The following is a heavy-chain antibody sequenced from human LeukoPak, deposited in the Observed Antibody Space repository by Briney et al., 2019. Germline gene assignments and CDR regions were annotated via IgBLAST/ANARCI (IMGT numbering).Heavy chain of an antibody. D-gene: IGHD3-10*01. Sequence: PSETLSLTCAVSGYSISSGYYWGWIRQPPGKGLEWIGSIYHSGSTYYNPSLKSRVTISVDTSKNQFSLKLSSVTAADTAVFYCAGVGSSMVRGVIITNWFDPWGQGTLVTVSS. V-gene: IGHV4-38-2*01. J-gene: IGHJ5*02. CDR1: GYSISSGYY. CDR2: IYHSGST. CDR3: AGVGSSMVRGVIITNWFDP.